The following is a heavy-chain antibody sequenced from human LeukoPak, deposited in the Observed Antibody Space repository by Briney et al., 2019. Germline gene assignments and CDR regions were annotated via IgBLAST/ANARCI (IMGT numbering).Heavy chain of an antibody. CDR3: AKTYYYDEIVLWDI. D-gene: IGHD3-22*01. CDR2: ISDGGDNT. Sequence: GGSLRLSCAAFGFTFSSYGMSWVRQAPGKGLEWDSSISDGGDNTYYADSVKGRFTISRDNSKSTLFLQMNSLRAEDTALYYCAKTYYYDEIVLWDIWGQGTMVTVSS. J-gene: IGHJ3*02. CDR1: GFTFSSYG. V-gene: IGHV3-23*01.